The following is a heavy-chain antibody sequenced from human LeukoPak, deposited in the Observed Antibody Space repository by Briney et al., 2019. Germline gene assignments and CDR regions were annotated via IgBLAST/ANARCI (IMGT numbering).Heavy chain of an antibody. CDR1: GFAFGSEA. D-gene: IGHD2-2*01. CDR3: ARDKGWDYALTGYDY. Sequence: QAGGSLRLSCAVSGFAFGSEAMSWVRQSPARGLKWVSGISGSGYTTYYADSVKGRFTISRDNSKNTLYLQMNSLRAEDTAVYYCARDKGWDYALTGYDYWGQGTLVTVSS. CDR2: ISGSGYTT. V-gene: IGHV3-23*01. J-gene: IGHJ4*02.